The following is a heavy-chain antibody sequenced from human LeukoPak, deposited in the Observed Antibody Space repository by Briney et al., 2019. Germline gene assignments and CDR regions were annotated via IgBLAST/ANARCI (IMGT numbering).Heavy chain of an antibody. J-gene: IGHJ5*02. CDR1: GYTFTNYY. D-gene: IGHD6-6*01. Sequence: ASVKVPCKASGYTFTNYYMHWVRQAPGQGLEWMGMINPSGGSTSNAQKFQGRVTMTRDTSTSTVYMELSSLRSEDTAVYYCARISSIAAAENNWFDPWGQGTLVTVSS. V-gene: IGHV1-46*01. CDR2: INPSGGST. CDR3: ARISSIAAAENNWFDP.